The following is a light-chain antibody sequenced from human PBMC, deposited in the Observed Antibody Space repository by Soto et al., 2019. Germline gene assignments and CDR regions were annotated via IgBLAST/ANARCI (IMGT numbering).Light chain of an antibody. J-gene: IGKJ2*01. CDR3: HQYDDGPYT. Sequence: EIVMTQSPATLSVSPGERATLSCRASQSVSSNVAWYQQIPGQTPRLLIYGASTRATGVPVRFSGSASGTEFTLTISGPQSEDFAVYYCHQYDDGPYTFGQGTKVEI. CDR1: QSVSSN. V-gene: IGKV3-15*01. CDR2: GAS.